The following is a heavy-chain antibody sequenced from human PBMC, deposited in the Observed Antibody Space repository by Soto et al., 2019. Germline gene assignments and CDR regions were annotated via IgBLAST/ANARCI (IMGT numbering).Heavy chain of an antibody. J-gene: IGHJ6*02. CDR3: ARDTPYTYCSSTSCLNNGMDV. Sequence: PSETLSLTCTDSGGSISSYYWSWIRQPPGKGLEWIGYIYYSGSTNYNPSLKSRVTISVDTSKNQFSLKLSSVTAADTAVYYCARDTPYTYCSSTSCLNNGMDVWGQGTTVTVSS. D-gene: IGHD2-2*01. CDR2: IYYSGST. CDR1: GGSISSYY. V-gene: IGHV4-59*01.